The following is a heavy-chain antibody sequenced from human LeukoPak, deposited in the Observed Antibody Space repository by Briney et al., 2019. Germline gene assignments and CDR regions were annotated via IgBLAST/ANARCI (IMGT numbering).Heavy chain of an antibody. D-gene: IGHD2/OR15-2a*01. J-gene: IGHJ4*02. V-gene: IGHV4-34*01. Sequence: PSETLSLTCGVYGGSFSGYYWSWIRQSPGKGLEWIGEINHSGSTNYNSSLKSRVSSKNHFSLKLSSVTAADTAVFYCATGIVIVNDQTYFDSWGQGTLVTVSS. CDR2: INHSGST. CDR3: ATGIVIVNDQTYFDS. CDR1: GGSFSGYY.